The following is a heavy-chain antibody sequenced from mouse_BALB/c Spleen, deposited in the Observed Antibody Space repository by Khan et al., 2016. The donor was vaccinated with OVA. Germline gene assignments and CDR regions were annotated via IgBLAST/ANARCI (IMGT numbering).Heavy chain of an antibody. V-gene: IGHV1S136*01. CDR1: GYTFTSYV. D-gene: IGHD2-13*01. J-gene: IGHJ3*01. CDR2: IYPFNDDT. CDR3: APVSTDYVSFAN. Sequence: EVQLQQSGPELVKPGASVKMSCKASGYTFTSYVMHWVKQKPGLGPEWIGYIYPFNDDTKYNEKFKGKATLTSDKSSNIAYMELSSLTSEASAVSTCAPVSTDYVSFANWGQGTLVTVSA.